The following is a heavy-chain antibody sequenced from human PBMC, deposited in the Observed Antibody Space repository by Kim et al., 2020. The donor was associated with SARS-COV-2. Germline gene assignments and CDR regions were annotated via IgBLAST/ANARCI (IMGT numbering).Heavy chain of an antibody. CDR1: GYSFTSYW. D-gene: IGHD3-16*01. V-gene: IGHV5-10-1*01. Sequence: GESLKISCKGSGYSFTSYWISWVRQMPGKGLEWMGRIDPSDSYTNYSPSFQGHVTISADKSISTAYLQWSSLKASDTAMYYCARHEGGNSPVDYWGQGTLVTVSS. J-gene: IGHJ4*02. CDR2: IDPSDSYT. CDR3: ARHEGGNSPVDY.